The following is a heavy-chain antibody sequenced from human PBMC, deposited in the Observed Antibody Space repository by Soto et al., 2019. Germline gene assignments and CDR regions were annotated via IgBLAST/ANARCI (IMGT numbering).Heavy chain of an antibody. V-gene: IGHV3-15*07. Sequence: EVQLVESGGGLVKPGGSLRLSCAASGFTFSSAWINCVRQAPGKGLEWVGRLNSKTDGGTTDLAAPVKGRFAISRDDSKDMVYLQMNSLKTEHAAVYSCTTDSLFTMILVRFDFWGHGTLVTVSS. CDR2: LNSKTDGGTT. J-gene: IGHJ4*01. CDR3: TTDSLFTMILVRFDF. CDR1: GFTFSSAW. D-gene: IGHD3-22*01.